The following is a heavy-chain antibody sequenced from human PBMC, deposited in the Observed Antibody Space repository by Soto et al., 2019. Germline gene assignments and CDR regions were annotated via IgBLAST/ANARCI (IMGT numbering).Heavy chain of an antibody. V-gene: IGHV3-13*01. CDR2: IGTTGDT. Sequence: GGSLRLSCAASGFTFSGYDMHWVRQATGKSLEWVSSIGTTGDTHYPGSVKGRFTISRENAKISLYLQMNSLRVEDTAVYYCARARRIVGYCTYTKCDFDYWGQGTLVTVSS. CDR1: GFTFSGYD. D-gene: IGHD2-8*01. CDR3: ARARRIVGYCTYTKCDFDY. J-gene: IGHJ4*02.